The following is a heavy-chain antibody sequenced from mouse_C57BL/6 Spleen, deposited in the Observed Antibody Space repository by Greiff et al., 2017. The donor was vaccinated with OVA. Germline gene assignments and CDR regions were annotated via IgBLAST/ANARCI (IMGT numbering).Heavy chain of an antibody. CDR2: IDPSDSYT. V-gene: IGHV1-69*01. CDR1: GYTFTSYW. CDR3: AKSAMGKDY. Sequence: QVQLQQPGAELVMPGASVKLSCKASGYTFTSYWMHWVKQRPGQGLEWIGEIDPSDSYTNYNQKFKDKSTLTVDKSSSTAYMQHSSLTSEDSAVYYCAKSAMGKDYWGQGTTLTVSS. D-gene: IGHD1-1*02. J-gene: IGHJ2*01.